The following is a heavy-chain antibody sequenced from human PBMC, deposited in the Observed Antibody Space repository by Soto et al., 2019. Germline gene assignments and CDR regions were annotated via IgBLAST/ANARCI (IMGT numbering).Heavy chain of an antibody. CDR2: IWYDGSNK. J-gene: IGHJ4*01. CDR1: GFTFRSYG. CDR3: ARDPQGNWNAPDY. D-gene: IGHD1-20*01. Sequence: PGGSLRLSCAASGFTFRSYGMHWVRQAPGKGLEWVAVIWYDGSNKYYADSVKGRFTISRDNSKNTLYLQMNSLRAEDTAVYYCARDPQGNWNAPDYWGQGTLVTVSS. V-gene: IGHV3-33*01.